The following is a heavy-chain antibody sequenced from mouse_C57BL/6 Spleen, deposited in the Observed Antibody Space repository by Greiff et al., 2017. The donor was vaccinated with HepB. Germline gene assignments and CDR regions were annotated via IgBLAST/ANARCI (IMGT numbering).Heavy chain of an antibody. CDR3: ARFGCSLFDY. D-gene: IGHD1-1*01. J-gene: IGHJ2*01. V-gene: IGHV1-42*01. CDR2: INPSTGGT. CDR1: GYSFTGYY. Sequence: EVQLQQSGPELVKPGASVKISCKASGYSFTGYYMNWVKQSPEKSLEWIGEINPSTGGTTYNQKFKAKATLTVDKSSSTAYMQLKSLTSEDSAVYYFARFGCSLFDYWGQGTTLTVSS.